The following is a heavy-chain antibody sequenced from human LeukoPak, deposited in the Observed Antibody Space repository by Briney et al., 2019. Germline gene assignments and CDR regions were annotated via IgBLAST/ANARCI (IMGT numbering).Heavy chain of an antibody. Sequence: ASVKVSCKASGYTFTSYAMNWVRQAPGQGLVWMGWISTDTGTPTYAQGFTGRFVFSLDTSVSTAYLQISSLKAEDTAVYYCARYYYDTSGYYYGPLFYWGQGTLVTVSS. D-gene: IGHD3-22*01. CDR2: ISTDTGTP. J-gene: IGHJ4*02. V-gene: IGHV7-4-1*02. CDR1: GYTFTSYA. CDR3: ARYYYDTSGYYYGPLFY.